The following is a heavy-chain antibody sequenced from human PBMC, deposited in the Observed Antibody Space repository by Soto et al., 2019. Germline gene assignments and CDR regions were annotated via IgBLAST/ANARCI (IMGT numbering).Heavy chain of an antibody. V-gene: IGHV1-18*01. CDR3: ARDGYYYDSSGYQGIDY. CDR1: GYTFTSYG. CDR2: ISAYNGNT. J-gene: IGHJ4*02. Sequence: QVQLVQSGAEVKKPGASVKVSCKASGYTFTSYGISWVRQAPGQGLEWMGWISAYNGNTNYAQKLQGRVTMTTDTSXSXXYMELRSLRSDDTAVYYCARDGYYYDSSGYQGIDYWGQGTLVTVSS. D-gene: IGHD3-22*01.